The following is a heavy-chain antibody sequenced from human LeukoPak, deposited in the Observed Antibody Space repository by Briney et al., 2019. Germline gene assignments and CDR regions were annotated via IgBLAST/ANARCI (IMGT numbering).Heavy chain of an antibody. V-gene: IGHV3-48*04. CDR1: GFTFSAYS. Sequence: GGSLRLSCAASGFTFSAYSMSWVRQAPGKGLEWVSFISSSGTTIYYADSVKGRFTISRDNAKSSLFLQMNSLRPEDTAVYYCARVGTASSDYWGQGTLVTVSS. CDR3: ARVGTASSDY. D-gene: IGHD2-21*02. J-gene: IGHJ4*02. CDR2: ISSSGTTI.